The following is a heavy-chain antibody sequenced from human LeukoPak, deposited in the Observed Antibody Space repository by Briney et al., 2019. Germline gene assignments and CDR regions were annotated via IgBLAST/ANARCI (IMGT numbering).Heavy chain of an antibody. Sequence: GGSLRLSCAASGFTFDDYAMHWVRQAPGKGLEWVSLISGDGGSTYYADSVKGRFTFSRDNSKNSLYLQMNSLRTEDTALYYCAKSTIKGTCTNGVCSTRYYYYGMDVWGQGTTVTVSS. D-gene: IGHD2-8*01. V-gene: IGHV3-43*02. J-gene: IGHJ6*02. CDR3: AKSTIKGTCTNGVCSTRYYYYGMDV. CDR1: GFTFDDYA. CDR2: ISGDGGST.